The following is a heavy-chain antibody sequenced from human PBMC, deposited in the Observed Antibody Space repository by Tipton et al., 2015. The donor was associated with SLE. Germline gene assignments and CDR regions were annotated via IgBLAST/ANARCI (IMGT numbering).Heavy chain of an antibody. CDR3: ARLRWYFDL. V-gene: IGHV4-59*12. CDR2: IYYSGST. Sequence: TLSLTCTVSGGSISSYYWTWIRQPPGKGLEWIGYIYYSGSTYYNPSLKSRVTISVDTSKNQFSLKLSSVTAADTAVYYCARLRWYFDLWGRGTLVTVSS. J-gene: IGHJ2*01. CDR1: GGSISSYY.